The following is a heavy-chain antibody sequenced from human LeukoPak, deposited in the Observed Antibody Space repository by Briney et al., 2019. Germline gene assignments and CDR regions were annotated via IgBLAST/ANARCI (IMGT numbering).Heavy chain of an antibody. J-gene: IGHJ3*02. CDR2: IFHSGST. D-gene: IGHD1-26*01. V-gene: IGHV4-39*07. CDR1: GGSITTTTKY. Sequence: SETLSLTCTVSGGSITTTTKYWGWIRQPPGKGLEWIGSIFHSGSTYYNPSLKSRITMSVDTSKNQFSLKLSSVTAADTAVYYCARDRGAWGAFDIWGQGTMVTVSS. CDR3: ARDRGAWGAFDI.